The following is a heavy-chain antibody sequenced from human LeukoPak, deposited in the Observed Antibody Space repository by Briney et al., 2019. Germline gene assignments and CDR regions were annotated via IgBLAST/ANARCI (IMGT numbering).Heavy chain of an antibody. D-gene: IGHD3-3*01. J-gene: IGHJ5*02. V-gene: IGHV1-8*01. CDR2: NT. Sequence: NTGYAQNFQGRVTMTRNTSISTAYMELSSLRSEDTAVYYCARVARSPYYDFWSGRNNWFDPWGQGTLVTVSS. CDR3: ARVARSPYYDFWSGRNNWFDP.